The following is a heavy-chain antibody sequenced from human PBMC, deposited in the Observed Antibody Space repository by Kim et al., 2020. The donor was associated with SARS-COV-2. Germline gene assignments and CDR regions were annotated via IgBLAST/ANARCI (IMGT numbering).Heavy chain of an antibody. CDR1: GGSFSGYY. CDR3: ARGPGYSSSLYGARYWFYP. V-gene: IGHV4-34*01. CDR2: INHSGST. D-gene: IGHD6-13*01. J-gene: IGHJ5*02. Sequence: SETLSLTCAVYGGSFSGYYWSWIRQPPGKGLEWIGEINHSGSTNYNPSLKSRVTISVDTSKNQFSLKLSSVTAADTAVYYCARGPGYSSSLYGARYWFYP.